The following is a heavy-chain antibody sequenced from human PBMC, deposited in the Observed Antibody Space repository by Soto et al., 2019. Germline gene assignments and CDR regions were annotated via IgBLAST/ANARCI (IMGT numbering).Heavy chain of an antibody. CDR1: GFTFSSYA. J-gene: IGHJ4*02. V-gene: IGHV3-30-3*01. CDR2: ISYDGSNK. D-gene: IGHD6-13*01. CDR3: ARGIEWGIAAAGPFDY. Sequence: PGGSLRLSCAASGFTFSSYAMHWVRQAPGKGLEWVAVISYDGSNKYYADSVKGRFTISRDNSKNTLYLQMNSLRAEDTAVYYCARGIEWGIAAAGPFDYWGQGTLVTVSS.